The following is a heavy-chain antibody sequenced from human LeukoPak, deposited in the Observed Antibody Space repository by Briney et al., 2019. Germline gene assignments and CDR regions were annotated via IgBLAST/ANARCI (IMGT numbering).Heavy chain of an antibody. CDR2: INHNGNVN. CDR1: GFTFSSYW. J-gene: IGHJ5*02. Sequence: GGSLRLSCAASGFTFSSYWMSWARQAPGKGLEWVASINHNGNVNYYVDSVKGRFTISRDNAKNSLYLQMSNLRAEDTAVYYCASGAEGYVFDPWGQGTLVTVSS. V-gene: IGHV3-7*03. CDR3: ASGAEGYVFDP. D-gene: IGHD5-12*01.